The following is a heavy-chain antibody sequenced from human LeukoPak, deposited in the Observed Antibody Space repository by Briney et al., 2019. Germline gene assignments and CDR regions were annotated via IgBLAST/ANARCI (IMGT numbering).Heavy chain of an antibody. V-gene: IGHV3-23*01. CDR2: VSKSDGTT. D-gene: IGHD3-22*01. J-gene: IGHJ4*02. CDR3: AKRYYDSSGFDY. Sequence: PGGSLRLSCAASGFTFTTYAMSWVRQAPGKGLEWVSSVSKSDGTTYYADSVKGRLTISRDNSKNTLHLQMNGLRAEDTAVYYCAKRYYDSSGFDYWGQGTLVTVSS. CDR1: GFTFTTYA.